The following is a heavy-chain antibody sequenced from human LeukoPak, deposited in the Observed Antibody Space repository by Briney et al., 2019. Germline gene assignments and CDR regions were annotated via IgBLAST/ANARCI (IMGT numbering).Heavy chain of an antibody. J-gene: IGHJ4*02. CDR1: GFTFSNYG. V-gene: IGHV3-33*06. D-gene: IGHD5-12*01. CDR2: IRYDGSTK. CDR3: AKDESGGYGAPDYFDY. Sequence: GRSLRLSCAASGFTFSNYGVHWVRQAPGKGLEWVAVIRYDGSTKYYADSVKGRFTISRDNSKNTVYLEMNSLRAEDTAVYYCAKDESGGYGAPDYFDYWGQGTLVTVSS.